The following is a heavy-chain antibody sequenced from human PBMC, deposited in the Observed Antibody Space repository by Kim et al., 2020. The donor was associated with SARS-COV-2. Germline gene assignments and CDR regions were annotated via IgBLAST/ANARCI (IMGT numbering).Heavy chain of an antibody. CDR1: GGSISSAGYY. J-gene: IGHJ4*02. V-gene: IGHV4-31*03. CDR3: ARGGGFNYYDSSGYYYLDY. Sequence: SETLSLTCTVSGGSISSAGYYWSWIRQHPGKGLEWIGYIYYSGSTYYNPSLKSRVTISVDTSKNQFSLKLSSVTAADTAVYYCARGGGFNYYDSSGYYYLDYWGQGTLVTVSS. CDR2: IYYSGST. D-gene: IGHD3-22*01.